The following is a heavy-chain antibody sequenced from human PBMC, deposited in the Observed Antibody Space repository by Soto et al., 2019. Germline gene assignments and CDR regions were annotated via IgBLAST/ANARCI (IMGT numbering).Heavy chain of an antibody. CDR3: ARDLWVEPELYYYGMDV. J-gene: IGHJ6*02. CDR2: IFYSGTT. V-gene: IGHV4-30-4*01. Sequence: TSETLSLTCTVAGDSISSADYYWSWIRQTPGKGLEWIGHIFYSGTTYYNPSLKSRLTISVDTSKNHFSLRLTSVTAADTAVYYCARDLWVEPELYYYGMDVWGQGTTVTVSS. CDR1: GDSISSADYY. D-gene: IGHD1-1*01.